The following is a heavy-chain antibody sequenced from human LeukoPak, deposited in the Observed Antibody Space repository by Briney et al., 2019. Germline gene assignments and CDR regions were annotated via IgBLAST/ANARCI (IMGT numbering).Heavy chain of an antibody. D-gene: IGHD4-17*01. J-gene: IGHJ3*02. CDR3: ARRGPSDYDAFDI. Sequence: GGSLRLSCAASGFTFSSYSMNWVRQAPGRGLEWVSYISSSSTIYYADSVKGRFTISRDNAKNSLYLQMNSLRDEDTAVYYCARRGPSDYDAFDIWGQGTMVTVSS. V-gene: IGHV3-48*02. CDR2: ISSSSTI. CDR1: GFTFSSYS.